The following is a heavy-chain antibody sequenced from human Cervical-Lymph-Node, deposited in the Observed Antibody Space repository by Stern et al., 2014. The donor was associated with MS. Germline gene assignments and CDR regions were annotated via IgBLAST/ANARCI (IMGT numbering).Heavy chain of an antibody. Sequence: VQLVESGAEVKKPGSSVKVSCKASGGTFSSYTISWVRQAPGQGLEWMGRIIPILGIANYAQKFQGRVTITADKSTSTAYMELSSLRSEDTALYYCASPYGDYDRTVGVDYWGQGTLVTVSS. CDR3: ASPYGDYDRTVGVDY. CDR2: IIPILGIA. D-gene: IGHD4-17*01. J-gene: IGHJ4*02. CDR1: GGTFSSYT. V-gene: IGHV1-69*09.